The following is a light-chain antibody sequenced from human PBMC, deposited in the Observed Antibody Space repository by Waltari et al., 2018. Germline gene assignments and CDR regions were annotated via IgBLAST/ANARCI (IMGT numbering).Light chain of an antibody. CDR2: DVS. Sequence: QSALTQPASVSGSPGQSITISCTGTSSDVGDYNYVSWYLHHPGKAPQLMLYDVSERPSGVSTRFSGSKCGNTASLTISGLQAEDEGDYYCSSYTSISTYVFGSGTTVTVL. CDR3: SSYTSISTYV. J-gene: IGLJ1*01. CDR1: SSDVGDYNY. V-gene: IGLV2-14*03.